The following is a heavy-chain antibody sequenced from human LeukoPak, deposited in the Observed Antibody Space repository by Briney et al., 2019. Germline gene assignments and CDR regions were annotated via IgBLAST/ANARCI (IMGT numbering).Heavy chain of an antibody. D-gene: IGHD3-9*01. CDR2: INPNSGGA. V-gene: IGHV1-2*02. J-gene: IGHJ4*02. CDR1: GYTFTGYY. CDR3: ARGLIGTGYYYFDY. Sequence: ASVKVSCKASGYTFTGYYMHWVRQAPGQGLEWMGWINPNSGGANYAQKFQGRVTMTKNTSISTAYMELSSLRSDDTAVYFCARGLIGTGYYYFDYWGQGTLVTVSS.